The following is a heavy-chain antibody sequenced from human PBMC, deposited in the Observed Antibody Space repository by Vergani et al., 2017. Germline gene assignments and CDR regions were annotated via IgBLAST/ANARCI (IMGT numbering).Heavy chain of an antibody. D-gene: IGHD4-17*01. CDR1: GYTFTDHY. CDR3: ATPQTVTTGGMEV. J-gene: IGHJ6*02. CDR2: VDPEDGET. V-gene: IGHV1-69-2*01. Sequence: EAQLVQSGAEVKKPGATMKISCKVSGYTFTDHYMHWVKQAPGKGLEWMGLVDPEDGETIYAEKFKGRVTIAADTSTDTAHLELSSLRSEYTAVYYCATPQTVTTGGMEVWGQGTTVIVSS.